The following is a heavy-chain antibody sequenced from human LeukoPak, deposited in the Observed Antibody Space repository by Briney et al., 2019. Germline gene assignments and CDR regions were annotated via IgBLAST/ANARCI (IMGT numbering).Heavy chain of an antibody. V-gene: IGHV4-34*09. D-gene: IGHD6-13*01. CDR1: GGSFSGYY. J-gene: IGHJ5*02. CDR3: ARGGSIAAAAFWFDP. Sequence: PSETLSLTCAVYGGSFSGYYWSWIRQPPGKGLEWIGYIYYSGSTYYNPSLKSRVTISVDTSKNQFSLKLSSVTAADTAVYYCARGGSIAAAAFWFDPWGQGTLVTVSS. CDR2: IYYSGST.